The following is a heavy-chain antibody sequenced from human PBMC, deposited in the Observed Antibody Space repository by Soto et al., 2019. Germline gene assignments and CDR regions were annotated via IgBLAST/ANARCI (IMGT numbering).Heavy chain of an antibody. V-gene: IGHV1-69*18. J-gene: IGHJ6*04. D-gene: IGHD3-9*01. Sequence: QVQLVQSGAEVKTPGSSVKVSCKASGGTFSSYSINWVRQAPGQGLEWMGRLIPMFGTTDYAQRFQGRVTFTADESTSTASMEVTNLTSEDTAVYYCARAVVLTFTRFYDMDVWGKEPTVTVSS. CDR3: ARAVVLTFTRFYDMDV. CDR1: GGTFSSYS. CDR2: LIPMFGTT.